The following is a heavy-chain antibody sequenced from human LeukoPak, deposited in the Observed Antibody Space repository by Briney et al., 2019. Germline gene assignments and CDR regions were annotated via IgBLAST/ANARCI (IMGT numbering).Heavy chain of an antibody. J-gene: IGHJ4*02. CDR2: IYHSGST. V-gene: IGHV4-4*02. D-gene: IGHD6-13*01. CDR1: GGSISSSNW. Sequence: SETLSLNCAVSGGSISSSNWWSWVRQPPGKGLEWIGEIYHSGSTNYNPSLKSRVTISVDKSKNQFSLKLSSVTAADTAVYYCARDGYSSSWYRYYFDYWGQGTLVTVSS. CDR3: ARDGYSSSWYRYYFDY.